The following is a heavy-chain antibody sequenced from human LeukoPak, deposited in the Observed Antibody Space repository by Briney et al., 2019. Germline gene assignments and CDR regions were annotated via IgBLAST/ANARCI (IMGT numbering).Heavy chain of an antibody. CDR2: IYPGDSDT. J-gene: IGHJ4*02. Sequence: GESLKISCKGSGNSFANYWIGWVRQMPGKGLERMGIIYPGDSDTRYSPSFQGQAIISVDKSTNTAYLQWSSLKASDTATYYCARLGSCSNNTCNAFDYWGQGTLVTVSS. CDR1: GNSFANYW. V-gene: IGHV5-51*01. D-gene: IGHD2-2*01. CDR3: ARLGSCSNNTCNAFDY.